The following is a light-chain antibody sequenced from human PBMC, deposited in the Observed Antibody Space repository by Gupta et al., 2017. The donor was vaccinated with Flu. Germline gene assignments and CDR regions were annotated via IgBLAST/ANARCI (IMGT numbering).Light chain of an antibody. Sequence: EVVLMQPPATLSLSSGEGATLTCRARQSVSSSYLDWYQQKPGQAPRLLIYGASSRATGIPERFSGSGSGTDFTLTISRLEPEDFAAYYCQQYYSTPMYSFGQGTKLEIK. CDR2: GAS. CDR1: QSVSSSY. CDR3: QQYYSTPMYS. J-gene: IGKJ2*03. V-gene: IGKV3-20*01.